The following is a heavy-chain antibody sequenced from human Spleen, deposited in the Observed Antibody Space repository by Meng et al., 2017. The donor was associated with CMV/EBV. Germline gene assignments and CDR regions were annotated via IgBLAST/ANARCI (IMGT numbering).Heavy chain of an antibody. V-gene: IGHV4-34*01. Sequence: SETLSLTCAVYGGSFSGYYWSYLRQPPGKGLEWIGDINRSGTTKYNPSLKSRVTISVDTSNNQVFLNLNSVTAADTAVYHCASGSYPDAFDMWGQGTMVTVSS. CDR2: INRSGTT. CDR3: ASGSYPDAFDM. D-gene: IGHD1-26*01. J-gene: IGHJ3*02. CDR1: GGSFSGYY.